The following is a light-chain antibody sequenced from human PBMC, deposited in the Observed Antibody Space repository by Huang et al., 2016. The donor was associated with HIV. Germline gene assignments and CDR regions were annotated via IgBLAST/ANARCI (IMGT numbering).Light chain of an antibody. V-gene: IGKV3-11*01. Sequence: DIVLTQSPDTLSLSPGQRASLSCRASHHIGSSLAWYQHKPGQAPRLLIYDAFNRATDIAGRFSGSGSGTDFTLTISSLKVEDFAFYYCQQRSTLITFGQGTRLE. CDR1: HHIGSS. CDR2: DAF. J-gene: IGKJ5*01. CDR3: QQRSTLIT.